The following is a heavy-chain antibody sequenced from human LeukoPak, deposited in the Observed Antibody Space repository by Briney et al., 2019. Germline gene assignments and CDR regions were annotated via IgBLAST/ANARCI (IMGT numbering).Heavy chain of an antibody. V-gene: IGHV4-4*02. D-gene: IGHD3-10*01. Sequence: SGTLSLTCAVSGGSINNYKWWSWIRQSPGKGLEWPGEIFYTGSPNYNPSFKSRITMSVDKSNNQFSLILTSVTVADTAVYYCARDGASYYDHWGQGILVTVTS. CDR3: ARDGASYYDH. J-gene: IGHJ5*02. CDR1: GGSINNYKW. CDR2: IFYTGSP.